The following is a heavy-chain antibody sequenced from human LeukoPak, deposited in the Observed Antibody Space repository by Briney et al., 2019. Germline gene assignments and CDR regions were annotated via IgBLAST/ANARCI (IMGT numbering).Heavy chain of an antibody. CDR2: IYSGGST. J-gene: IGHJ5*02. CDR3: ARVREYNWFDP. V-gene: IGHV3-66*01. CDR1: GFTFSSYA. Sequence: PGGSLRLSCSASGFTFSSYAMHWVRQAPGKGLEWVSVIYSGGSTYYADSVKDRFTISRDNSKNTLYLQMNSLRAEDTAVYYCARVREYNWFDPWGQGTLVIVSS. D-gene: IGHD3-10*01.